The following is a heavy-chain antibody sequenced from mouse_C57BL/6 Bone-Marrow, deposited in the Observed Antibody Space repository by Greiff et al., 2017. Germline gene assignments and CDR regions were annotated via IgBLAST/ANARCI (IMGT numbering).Heavy chain of an antibody. Sequence: QVQLQQSGAELVKPGASVKMSCKASGYTFTSYWITWVKQRPGQGLEWIGDIYPGSGSTNYNEKFKSKATLTVDTSSSTAYMQLSSLTSEDSAVYYCARGDTTVVAPFAYWGQGTLVTVSA. J-gene: IGHJ3*01. CDR1: GYTFTSYW. V-gene: IGHV1-55*01. D-gene: IGHD1-1*01. CDR3: ARGDTTVVAPFAY. CDR2: IYPGSGST.